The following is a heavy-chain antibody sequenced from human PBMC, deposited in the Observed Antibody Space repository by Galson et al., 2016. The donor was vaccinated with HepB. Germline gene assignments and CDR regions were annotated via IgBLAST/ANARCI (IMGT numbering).Heavy chain of an antibody. CDR3: ARLAAGTMAGDY. D-gene: IGHD6-25*01. CDR2: ISPYNGNT. Sequence: SVKVSCKASGYSFTSYGFSWVRQAPGQGLERMGWISPYNGNTNYAQKLQGRVTMTTDTSTNTAYMELRSLRSDDTAVYFCARLAAGTMAGDYWGQGTLVTVSS. V-gene: IGHV1-18*01. CDR1: GYSFTSYG. J-gene: IGHJ4*02.